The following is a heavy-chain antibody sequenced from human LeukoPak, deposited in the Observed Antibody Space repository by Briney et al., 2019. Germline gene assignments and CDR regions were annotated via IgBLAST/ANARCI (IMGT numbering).Heavy chain of an antibody. CDR1: GFTFSNAW. V-gene: IGHV3-15*01. CDR2: IKSKTDGGTT. CDR3: TASSSWPGAFNI. Sequence: GGSLRLSCAASGFTFSNAWMSWVRQAPGKGLEWVGRIKSKTDGGTTDYAATVKGSITISRYDSKNTLYLQMNRLKTEDTAVYYCTASSSWPGAFNIWGQGTMVTVSS. J-gene: IGHJ3*02. D-gene: IGHD6-13*01.